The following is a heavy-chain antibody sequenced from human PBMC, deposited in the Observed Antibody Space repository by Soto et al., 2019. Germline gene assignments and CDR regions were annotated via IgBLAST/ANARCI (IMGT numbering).Heavy chain of an antibody. D-gene: IGHD3-3*01. CDR3: ASIGGREWLKFDY. CDR1: GGSISSGGYY. CDR2: IYYSGST. Sequence: ASETLSLTCTVSGGSISSGGYYWSWIRQHPGKGLEWIGYIYYSGSTYYNPSLKSRVTISVDTSKNQFSLKLSSVTAADTAVYYCASIGGREWLKFDYWGQGTLVTVSS. J-gene: IGHJ4*02. V-gene: IGHV4-31*03.